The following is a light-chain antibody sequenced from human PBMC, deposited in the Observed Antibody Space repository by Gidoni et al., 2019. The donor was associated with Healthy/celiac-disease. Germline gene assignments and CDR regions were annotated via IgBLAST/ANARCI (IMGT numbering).Light chain of an antibody. CDR3: QQYNNWPPLYT. J-gene: IGKJ2*01. CDR1: QSVSSN. V-gene: IGKV3-15*01. Sequence: EIVMTQSPATLSVSPGERATLSCRASQSVSSNLAWYQPKPGQAPRLLIYGASTRATGIPARFSGSGSGTEFTLTISSLQSEDFAVYYCQQYNNWPPLYTFGQGTKLESK. CDR2: GAS.